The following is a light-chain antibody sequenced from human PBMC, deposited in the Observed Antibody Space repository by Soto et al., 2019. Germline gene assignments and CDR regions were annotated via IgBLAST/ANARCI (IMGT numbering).Light chain of an antibody. Sequence: EIVLTHSPGTLSLSPGERATLSCGASQSVSSSYLAWYQQKPGQAPRLLIYGASSRATGIPDRFSGSGSGTDFTLTISRLEPEDFAVYYCQQYGSSPPLTFGPGTKVDIK. CDR2: GAS. CDR1: QSVSSSY. CDR3: QQYGSSPPLT. V-gene: IGKV3-20*01. J-gene: IGKJ3*01.